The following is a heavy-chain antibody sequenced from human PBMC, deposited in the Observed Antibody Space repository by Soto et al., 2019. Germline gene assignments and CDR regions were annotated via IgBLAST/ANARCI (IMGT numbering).Heavy chain of an antibody. D-gene: IGHD6-13*01. V-gene: IGHV4-39*01. CDR1: GGSISSSSYY. CDR3: ARHKQQLALNWFDP. Sequence: SETLSLTCTVSGGSISSSSYYWSWIRQPPGKGLEWIGSIYYSGSTYYNPSLKSRVTISVDTSKNQFSLKLSSVTAADTAVYYCARHKQQLALNWFDPWGQGTLVTVSS. J-gene: IGHJ5*02. CDR2: IYYSGST.